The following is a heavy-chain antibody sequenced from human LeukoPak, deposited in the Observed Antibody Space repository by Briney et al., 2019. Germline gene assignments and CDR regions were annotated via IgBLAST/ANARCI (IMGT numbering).Heavy chain of an antibody. J-gene: IGHJ4*02. CDR2: INPSGGST. V-gene: IGHV1-46*03. D-gene: IGHD3-22*01. CDR1: GYTFTSYY. Sequence: ASVKVSCKASGYTFTSYYMHWVRQAPGQGLEWMGIINPSGGSTSYAQKFQGRVTMTRDTSTSTIYMELSSLRSEDTAVYYCAKDRGYYYDSGGYSPDYWGRGTLVPVSS. CDR3: AKDRGYYYDSGGYSPDY.